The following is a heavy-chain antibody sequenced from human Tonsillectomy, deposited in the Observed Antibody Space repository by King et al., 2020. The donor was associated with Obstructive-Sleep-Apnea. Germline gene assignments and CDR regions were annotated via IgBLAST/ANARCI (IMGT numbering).Heavy chain of an antibody. CDR2: INAYNGKT. Sequence: VQLVESGGEVKKPGASVRVSCKASRNIFTSYGISWVRQAPGQGLEWMGYINAYNGKTNYLQKLQGRVTMTRDTSTSTAYMELRSLKFDDTAVYYCARDLSNDYGPGSLDYWGQGTLVTVAS. D-gene: IGHD3-10*01. J-gene: IGHJ4*02. CDR3: ARDLSNDYGPGSLDY. CDR1: RNIFTSYG. V-gene: IGHV1-18*01.